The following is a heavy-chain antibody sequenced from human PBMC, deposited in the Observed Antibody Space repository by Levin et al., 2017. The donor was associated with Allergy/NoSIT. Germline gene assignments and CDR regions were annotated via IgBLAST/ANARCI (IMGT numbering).Heavy chain of an antibody. CDR1: GYTFTGYY. J-gene: IGHJ3*02. D-gene: IGHD5-24*01. V-gene: IGHV1-2*02. Sequence: ASVKVSCKASGYTFTGYYMHWVRQAPGQGLEWMGWINPNSGGTNYAQKFQGRVTMTRDTSISTAYMELSRLRSDDTAVYYCASHSLLATTRLDAFDIWGQGTMVTVSS. CDR3: ASHSLLATTRLDAFDI. CDR2: INPNSGGT.